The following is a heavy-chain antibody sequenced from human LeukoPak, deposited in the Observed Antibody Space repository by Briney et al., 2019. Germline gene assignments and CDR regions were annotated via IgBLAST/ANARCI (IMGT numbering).Heavy chain of an antibody. V-gene: IGHV3-69-1*02. CDR2: ISGLSTHI. CDR1: GFTFSDYD. J-gene: IGHJ4*02. CDR3: GRAFPPLRTSSAGDL. D-gene: IGHD3-16*01. Sequence: GGSLRLSCSASGFTFSDYDMNWVRQAPGKGLEWVSAISGLSTHIYYGDSVKGRFSISRDNAKNSVYLQMNSLGVEDTAIYYCGRAFPPLRTSSAGDLWGQGILVTVSS.